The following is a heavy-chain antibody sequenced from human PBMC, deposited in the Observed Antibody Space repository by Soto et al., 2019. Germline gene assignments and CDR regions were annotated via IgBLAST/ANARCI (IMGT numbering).Heavy chain of an antibody. CDR3: ARVEARAYFQVYYGMDV. V-gene: IGHV1-69*14. CDR2: IIPSLGST. Sequence: QVQLVQSGAEVKEPGSSVKVSCKASEGTFTNYAISWVRQAPGQGLESIGVIIPSLGSTNNAQKFQGRVTITADKSTSKIYMELSSLKSEDSAVYYCARVEARAYFQVYYGMDVWGQGTTVTVPS. CDR1: EGTFTNYA. J-gene: IGHJ6*02. D-gene: IGHD3-16*01.